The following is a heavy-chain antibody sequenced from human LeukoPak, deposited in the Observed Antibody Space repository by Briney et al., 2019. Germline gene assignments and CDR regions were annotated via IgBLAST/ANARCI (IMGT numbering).Heavy chain of an antibody. CDR2: IYYSGST. CDR1: GGSISSYY. V-gene: IGHV4-59*01. CDR3: ARLNPRTGDALDI. J-gene: IGHJ3*02. Sequence: SETLSLTCTVSGGSISSYYWSWIRQPPGKGLEWIGYIYYSGSTNYNPSLKSRVTISVDTSKNQFSLKLSSVTAADTAVYYCARLNPRTGDALDIWGQGTMVTVSS. D-gene: IGHD3-10*01.